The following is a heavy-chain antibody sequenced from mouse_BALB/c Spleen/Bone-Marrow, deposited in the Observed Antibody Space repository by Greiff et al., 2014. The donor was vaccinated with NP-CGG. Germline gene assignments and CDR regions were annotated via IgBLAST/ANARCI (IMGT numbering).Heavy chain of an antibody. V-gene: IGHV1-31*01. J-gene: IGHJ2*01. CDR3: ARDDYYGYGFDY. D-gene: IGHD1-2*01. CDR2: INPYNGGS. Sequence: EVKLQESGPELVKPGASMKVSCKASGYSFTGFTMHWVKQSHGKNLEWIGLINPYNGGSSYNQKFKGKATLTVDKSSSTAYMELLSLTSEDSAVYYCARDDYYGYGFDYWGQGTTLTVSS. CDR1: GYSFTGFT.